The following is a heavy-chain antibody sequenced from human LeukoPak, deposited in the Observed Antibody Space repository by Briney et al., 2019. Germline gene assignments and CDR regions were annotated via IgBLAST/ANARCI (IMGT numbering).Heavy chain of an antibody. CDR3: ARRPSGGLRYFDWDY. Sequence: PETLSLTCTVSGGSISSSIYYWGWIRQPPGKGLEWIGSIYYSGSTYYNPSLKSRVTISVDTSKNQFSLKLSSVTAADTAVYYCARRPSGGLRYFDWDYWGQGTLVTVSS. CDR1: GGSISSSIYY. CDR2: IYYSGST. J-gene: IGHJ4*02. D-gene: IGHD3-9*01. V-gene: IGHV4-39*01.